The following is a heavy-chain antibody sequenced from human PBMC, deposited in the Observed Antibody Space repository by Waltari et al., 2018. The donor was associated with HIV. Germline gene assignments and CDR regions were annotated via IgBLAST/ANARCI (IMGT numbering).Heavy chain of an antibody. D-gene: IGHD3-3*01. Sequence: QLQLQESGPGLVKPSETLSLTCTVSGGSISSSSYYWGWIRQPPGKGLEWIGSIYYSGSTYDNPSLKSRVTISVDTSKNQFSLKLSSVTAADTAVYYCARQRSGVGWFDPWGQGTLVTVSS. V-gene: IGHV4-39*01. J-gene: IGHJ5*02. CDR1: GGSISSSSYY. CDR3: ARQRSGVGWFDP. CDR2: IYYSGST.